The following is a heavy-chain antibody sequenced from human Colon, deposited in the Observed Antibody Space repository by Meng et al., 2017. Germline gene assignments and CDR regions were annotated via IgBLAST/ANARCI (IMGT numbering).Heavy chain of an antibody. J-gene: IGHJ4*02. CDR1: GGSISSGGFY. CDR2: IYSSWST. V-gene: IGHV4-31*01. D-gene: IGHD3-10*01. CDR3: ARGPSQGSGSDSFDY. Sequence: SETLSLTCTVSGGSISSGGFYWSWIRHHPGKGLEWIGYIYSSWSTYYNPSLKSLVSISVDTSKNQFSLKLSSVTAADTAVYYCARGPSQGSGSDSFDYWGQGTMVTVSS.